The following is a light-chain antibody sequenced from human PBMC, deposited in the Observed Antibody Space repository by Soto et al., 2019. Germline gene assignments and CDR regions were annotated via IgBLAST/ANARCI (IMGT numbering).Light chain of an antibody. CDR2: EVS. V-gene: IGLV2-14*01. Sequence: QSALTQPASVSASPGQSITVSCTGTSSDIGAYNYVSWYQQHPGKAPKLMTYEVSNRPSGVSNRFSASKSGNTASLTISGLQAEDEADYFCSSYTSSSTVVFGGGTKLTVL. CDR1: SSDIGAYNY. J-gene: IGLJ3*02. CDR3: SSYTSSSTVV.